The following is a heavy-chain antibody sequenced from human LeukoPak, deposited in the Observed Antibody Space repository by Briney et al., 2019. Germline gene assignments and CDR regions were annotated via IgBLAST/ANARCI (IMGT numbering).Heavy chain of an antibody. CDR1: GFTFSTYV. J-gene: IGHJ4*02. V-gene: IGHV3-48*03. Sequence: PGGSLRLSCAASGFTFSTYVMNWVRQAPGKGLEWVSCISRSGSTIYYADSVKGRFTISRDNSKNRLYLQMNSLRAEDTAVYYCANDEDLRRCSYSYFDYWGQGTLVTVSS. D-gene: IGHD2-21*01. CDR3: ANDEDLRRCSYSYFDY. CDR2: ISRSGSTI.